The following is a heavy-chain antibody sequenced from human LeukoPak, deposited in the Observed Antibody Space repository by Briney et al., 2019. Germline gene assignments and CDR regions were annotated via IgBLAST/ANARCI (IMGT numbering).Heavy chain of an antibody. V-gene: IGHV3-48*01. CDR3: ARGRGISAAGMGFDY. CDR1: GFTFSNYN. D-gene: IGHD6-25*01. CDR2: IDSTSSPT. J-gene: IGHJ4*02. Sequence: GGSLRLSCVASGFTFSNYNMNWVRQAPGKGLEWISYIDSTSSPTYYADSVKGRFTIFRDSAKNAQYLQMNSLRVEDTAVYYCARGRGISAAGMGFDYWGQGALVTVSS.